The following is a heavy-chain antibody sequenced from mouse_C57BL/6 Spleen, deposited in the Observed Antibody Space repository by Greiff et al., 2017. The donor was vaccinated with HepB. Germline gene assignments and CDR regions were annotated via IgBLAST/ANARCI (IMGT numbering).Heavy chain of an antibody. CDR1: GYTFTSYW. Sequence: QVQLQQPGAELVMPGASVKLSCKASGYTFTSYWMHWVKQRPGQGLEWIGEIDPSDSYTNYNQKFKGKSTLTVDKSSSTDYMQLSSLTSEDSAVYYCARYHYGNYVDYWGQRTSVTVSS. CDR2: IDPSDSYT. CDR3: ARYHYGNYVDY. V-gene: IGHV1-69*01. J-gene: IGHJ4*01. D-gene: IGHD2-1*01.